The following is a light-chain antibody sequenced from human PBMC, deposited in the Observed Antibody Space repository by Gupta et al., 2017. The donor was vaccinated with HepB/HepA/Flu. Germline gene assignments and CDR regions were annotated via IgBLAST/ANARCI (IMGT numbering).Light chain of an antibody. Sequence: QSALTQPASVSGSPGQSITISCTATNSDVGDYNYVSWYQQHPGKAPKLIMYDVSNRPSGVSHRFSGSKPGNTASLTISGLQAEDEADYYCSSYTSSLSLVFGTVTKVTVL. CDR2: DVS. J-gene: IGLJ1*01. V-gene: IGLV2-14*03. CDR3: SSYTSSLSLV. CDR1: NSDVGDYNY.